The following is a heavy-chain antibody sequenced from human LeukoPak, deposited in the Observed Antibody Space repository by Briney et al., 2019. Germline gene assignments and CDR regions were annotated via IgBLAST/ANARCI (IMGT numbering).Heavy chain of an antibody. CDR1: GGTFSSYA. Sequence: VASVKVSCKASGGTFSSYAISWVRQAPGQGLEWMGRIIHILVIANYAQKFQGRVTITADKSTNTAYMELSSLRSEDTAVYYCARDLARRWLQLDAFDIWGQGTMVTVSS. CDR3: ARDLARRWLQLDAFDI. V-gene: IGHV1-69*04. D-gene: IGHD5-24*01. J-gene: IGHJ3*02. CDR2: IIHILVIA.